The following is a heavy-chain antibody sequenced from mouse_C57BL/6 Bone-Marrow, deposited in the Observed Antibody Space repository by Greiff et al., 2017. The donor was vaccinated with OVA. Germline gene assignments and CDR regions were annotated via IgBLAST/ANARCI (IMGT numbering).Heavy chain of an antibody. CDR1: GYTFTSYW. D-gene: IGHD1-1*01. V-gene: IGHV1-64*01. CDR2: IHPNSGST. Sequence: QVQLKQPGAELVKPGASVKLSCKASGYTFTSYWMHWVKQRPGQGLEWIGMIHPNSGSTNYNETFKSKATLTVDKSSSTAYMQLSSLTSEDSAVYYCARSYYYGSFAYWGQGTLVTVSA. CDR3: ARSYYYGSFAY. J-gene: IGHJ3*01.